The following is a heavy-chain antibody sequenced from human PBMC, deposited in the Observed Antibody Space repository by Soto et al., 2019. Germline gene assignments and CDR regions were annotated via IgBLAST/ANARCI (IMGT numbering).Heavy chain of an antibody. J-gene: IGHJ4*02. CDR3: ARGVTMVRGVIHTPYFDY. CDR2: IYYSGST. D-gene: IGHD3-10*01. V-gene: IGHV4-31*03. Sequence: QVQLQESCPGLVKPSQTLSLTCTVSGVSISSGGYYWSWIRQHPGKGLEWIGYIYYSGSTYYNPSLKSRLTISVDTSKNQFSLKLSSVTAADTAVYYCARGVTMVRGVIHTPYFDYWGQGTLVTVSS. CDR1: GVSISSGGYY.